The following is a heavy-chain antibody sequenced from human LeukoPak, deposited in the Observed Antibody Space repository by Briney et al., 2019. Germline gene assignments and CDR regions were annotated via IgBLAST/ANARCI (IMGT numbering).Heavy chain of an antibody. D-gene: IGHD1-26*01. CDR2: FHHSGST. J-gene: IGHJ4*02. Sequence: TSETLSLTCAVYCGSSSGYYWSWIRKPPGKGLEWIGEFHHSGSTNYNPSLKSQVTISADTSKNHSSLKRSTLTASDTAVYYCAGGKSRGSHIDYWGEGTLGTVSS. CDR3: AGGKSRGSHIDY. CDR1: CGSSSGYY. V-gene: IGHV4-34*01.